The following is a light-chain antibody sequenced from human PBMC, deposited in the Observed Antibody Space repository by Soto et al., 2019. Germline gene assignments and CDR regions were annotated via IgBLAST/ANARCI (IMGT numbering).Light chain of an antibody. J-gene: IGLJ2*01. CDR2: EVS. Sequence: QSVLTQPASVSGSPGQSITITCTGTSSDVGGYNYVSWYQQHPDKPPKLMIYEVSNRPSGVSYRFSGSKSGNTASLTISGLQAEDAAEYYCSSYVSSRTPVFFGGWTKLTVL. V-gene: IGLV2-14*01. CDR3: SSYVSSRTPVF. CDR1: SSDVGGYNY.